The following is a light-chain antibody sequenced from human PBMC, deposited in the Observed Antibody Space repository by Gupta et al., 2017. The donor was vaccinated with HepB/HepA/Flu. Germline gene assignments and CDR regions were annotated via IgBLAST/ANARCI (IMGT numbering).Light chain of an antibody. V-gene: IGKV1-9*01. Sequence: DIHLTQSPSFLSASVGDRVIITCRASQDISTYLSWYQQKAGKAPKLLIYVGSNVQSGVPSRFNGSGSGTEFTLTIDSLQPEDFATYYCQQLNNYPITFGGGTEVEIK. CDR2: VGS. CDR1: QDISTY. CDR3: QQLNNYPIT. J-gene: IGKJ4*01.